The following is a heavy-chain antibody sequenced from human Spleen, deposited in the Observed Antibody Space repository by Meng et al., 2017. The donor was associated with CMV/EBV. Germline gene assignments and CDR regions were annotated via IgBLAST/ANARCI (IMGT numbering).Heavy chain of an antibody. CDR1: EFTFSSHW. V-gene: IGHV3-7*01. CDR3: ARGLSPIAVYGDYVDY. CDR2: INPDATVR. Sequence: GESLKISCVVSEFTFSSHWMTWVRQAPGKGLEWLANINPDATVRNYLDSVKGRFTISRDNAKISLYLQMNSLRAEDTAVYYCARGLSPIAVYGDYVDYWGQGTLVTVSS. J-gene: IGHJ4*02. D-gene: IGHD4-17*01.